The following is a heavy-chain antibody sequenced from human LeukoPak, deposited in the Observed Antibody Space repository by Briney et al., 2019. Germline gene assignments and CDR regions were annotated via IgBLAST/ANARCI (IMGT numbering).Heavy chain of an antibody. CDR2: IRYVGSDK. D-gene: IGHD3-22*01. Sequence: GGSLRLSCAASGFTFSNYGMHWVRQAPGKGLEWVAVIRYVGSDKYYADSVKGRFTISRDNSQNTMYLQMNSLRDEDTAVYYCARDSSGYYSPLDYWGQGTLVTVSS. J-gene: IGHJ4*02. CDR1: GFTFSNYG. CDR3: ARDSSGYYSPLDY. V-gene: IGHV3-30*12.